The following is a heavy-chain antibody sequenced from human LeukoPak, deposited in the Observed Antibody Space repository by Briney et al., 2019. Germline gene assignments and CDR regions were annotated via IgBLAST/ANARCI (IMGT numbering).Heavy chain of an antibody. J-gene: IGHJ4*02. V-gene: IGHV4-4*02. CDR1: GGSISSSNW. D-gene: IGHD6-6*01. CDR2: IYYSGST. CDR3: AISLRARYFDY. Sequence: RASETLSLTCAVSGGSISSSNWWSWVRQPPGKGLEWIGYIYYSGSTNYNPSLKSRVTISVDTSKNQFSLKLSSVTAADTAVYYCAISLRARYFDYWGQGTLVTVSS.